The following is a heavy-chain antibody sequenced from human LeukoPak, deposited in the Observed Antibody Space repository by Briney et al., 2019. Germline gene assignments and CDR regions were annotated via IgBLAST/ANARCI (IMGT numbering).Heavy chain of an antibody. CDR1: EYTLTELS. J-gene: IGHJ1*01. CDR2: FDHEEGET. Sequence: ASVKVFCKVSEYTLTELSMHWVRRAPGKGLEWRGGFDHEEGETIYAQKVQGRVTMTEDTSTDTAYMELSSLRSEDTAMYYCATVSYYYDSSGYQGYFQHWGQGTLVTVSS. V-gene: IGHV1-24*01. CDR3: ATVSYYYDSSGYQGYFQH. D-gene: IGHD3-22*01.